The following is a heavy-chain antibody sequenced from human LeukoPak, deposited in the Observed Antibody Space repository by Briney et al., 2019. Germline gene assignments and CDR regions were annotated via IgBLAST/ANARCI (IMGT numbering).Heavy chain of an antibody. D-gene: IGHD5-18*01. CDR1: GYSFTSYW. Sequence: GESLKISCKGSGYSFTSYWISWVRQMPGKGLEWMGRIDPSDSYTNYSPSFQGHVTISADKSISTAYLQWSSLKASDTAMYYCAINEGYSYGRRNWFDPWGQGTLVTVS. J-gene: IGHJ5*02. CDR3: AINEGYSYGRRNWFDP. V-gene: IGHV5-10-1*01. CDR2: IDPSDSYT.